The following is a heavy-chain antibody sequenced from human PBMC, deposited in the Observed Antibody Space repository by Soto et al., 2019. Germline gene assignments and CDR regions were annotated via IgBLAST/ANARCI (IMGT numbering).Heavy chain of an antibody. J-gene: IGHJ4*02. CDR1: GFTFSSYW. Sequence: EVQLVESGGGLVQPGGSLRLSCAASGFTFSSYWIHWVRQAPGKGLVWVSRIKGDGITTNYADSVKGRVTISRDNAKNKVYLQVNSLRAEDTAVYYCARGAFGAYYFDYWGQGTLVTVSS. CDR2: IKGDGITT. CDR3: ARGAFGAYYFDY. D-gene: IGHD3-3*01. V-gene: IGHV3-74*01.